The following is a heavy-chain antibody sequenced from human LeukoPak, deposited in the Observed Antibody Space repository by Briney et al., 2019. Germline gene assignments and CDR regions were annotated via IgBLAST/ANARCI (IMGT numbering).Heavy chain of an antibody. CDR1: GYTFTDYY. CDR3: AREASGSYGY. V-gene: IGHV1-18*04. CDR2: ISAYNGNT. J-gene: IGHJ4*02. Sequence: ASVKVSCKASGYTFTDYYMHWVRQAPGQGLEWMGWISAYNGNTNYAQKLQGRVTMTTDTSTSTAYMELRSLRSDDTAVYYCAREASGSYGYWGQGTLVTVSS. D-gene: IGHD1-26*01.